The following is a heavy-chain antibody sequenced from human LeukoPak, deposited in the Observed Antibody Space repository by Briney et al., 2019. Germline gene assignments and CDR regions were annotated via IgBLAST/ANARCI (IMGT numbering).Heavy chain of an antibody. CDR3: ARAGTAARLGMGFDS. CDR1: GFTFSSYS. D-gene: IGHD6-6*01. J-gene: IGHJ4*02. CDR2: ISSSSSYI. Sequence: AGSLRLSCAVSGFTFSSYSMNWDRQTPGQGLEWVSSISSSSSYIYYAYSVKGRFTISRDNAKNSLYLQMNSLRAEYTAIYYCARAGTAARLGMGFDSWGLGTLVTVSS. V-gene: IGHV3-21*01.